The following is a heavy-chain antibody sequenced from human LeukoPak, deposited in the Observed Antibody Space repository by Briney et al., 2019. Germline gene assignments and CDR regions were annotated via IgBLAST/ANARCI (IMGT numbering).Heavy chain of an antibody. D-gene: IGHD3-22*01. CDR3: ARAGSSGYYPDY. V-gene: IGHV1-69*02. Sequence: ASVMVSCKASGGTFSSYTISWVRQAPGQGLEWMGRIIPILGIANYAQKFQGRVTITADKSTSTAYMELSSLRSEDTAVYYCARAGSSGYYPDYWGQGTLVTVSS. CDR2: IIPILGIA. CDR1: GGTFSSYT. J-gene: IGHJ4*02.